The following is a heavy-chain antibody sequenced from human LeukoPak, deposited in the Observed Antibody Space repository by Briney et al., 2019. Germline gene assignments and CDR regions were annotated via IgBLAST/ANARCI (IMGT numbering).Heavy chain of an antibody. CDR2: ISGYNGIT. Sequence: ASVKVSCKASGYTFSSYGISWVRQAPGQGLEWMGWISGYNGITNYAQKLQGRLTMTTDTSTSTAYMELRSLRSDDTAVYYCARHGGHSAAAGLDYWGQGTLVTVSS. J-gene: IGHJ4*02. D-gene: IGHD6-13*01. CDR1: GYTFSSYG. V-gene: IGHV1-18*01. CDR3: ARHGGHSAAAGLDY.